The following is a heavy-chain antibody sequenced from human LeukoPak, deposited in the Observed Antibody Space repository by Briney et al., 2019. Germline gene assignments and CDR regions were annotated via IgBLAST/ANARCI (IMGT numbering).Heavy chain of an antibody. Sequence: GESLKISCEGSGYSFTSYWITWVRQMPGKGLEWMGRTDPSDSYTNYSPSFQGHVTISADKSISTAYLQWSSLKASDTAMYYCARLRDTAMVHDYWGQGTLVTVSS. D-gene: IGHD5-18*01. CDR1: GYSFTSYW. V-gene: IGHV5-10-1*01. J-gene: IGHJ4*02. CDR3: ARLRDTAMVHDY. CDR2: TDPSDSYT.